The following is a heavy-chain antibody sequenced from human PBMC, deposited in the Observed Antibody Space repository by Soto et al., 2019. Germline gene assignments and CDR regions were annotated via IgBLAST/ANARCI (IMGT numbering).Heavy chain of an antibody. CDR3: ARHEGPRRVWTRGDNPGSFDI. Sequence: SQTLSLTCTVSGGSISSSSYYWGWIRQPPGKGLEWIGSIYYSGSTYYNPSLKSRVTISVDTSKNQFSLKLSSVTAADTAVYYCARHEGPRRVWTRGDNPGSFDIWGQGTMVTVSS. D-gene: IGHD3-16*01. CDR2: IYYSGST. V-gene: IGHV4-39*01. J-gene: IGHJ3*02. CDR1: GGSISSSSYY.